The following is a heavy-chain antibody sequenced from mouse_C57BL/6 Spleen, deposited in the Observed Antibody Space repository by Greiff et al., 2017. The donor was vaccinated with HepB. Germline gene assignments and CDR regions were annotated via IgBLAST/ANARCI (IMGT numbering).Heavy chain of an antibody. CDR3: ARHSAYYAMDY. CDR2: ISNLAYSI. Sequence: EVKLLESGGGLVQPGGSLKLSCAASGFTFSDYGMAWVRQAPRKGPEWVAFISNLAYSIYYADTVTGRFTISRENAKNTLYLEMSSLRSEDTAMYYCARHSAYYAMDYWGQRTSVTVSS. J-gene: IGHJ4*01. V-gene: IGHV5-15*01. CDR1: GFTFSDYG.